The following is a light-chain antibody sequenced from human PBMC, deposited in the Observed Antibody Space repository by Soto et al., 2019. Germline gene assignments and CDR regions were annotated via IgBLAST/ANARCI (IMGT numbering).Light chain of an antibody. CDR2: DVT. J-gene: IGLJ2*01. Sequence: QSVLTQPASVSGSPGRSVTISCTGSSSDVGDFNYVSWYQHLPGRAPKLIIYDVTNRPSGISYRFSASKSGRTASLTISELQAEDEADYYCSSYSRSSTHVVFGGGTQLTVL. V-gene: IGLV2-14*03. CDR1: SSDVGDFNY. CDR3: SSYSRSSTHVV.